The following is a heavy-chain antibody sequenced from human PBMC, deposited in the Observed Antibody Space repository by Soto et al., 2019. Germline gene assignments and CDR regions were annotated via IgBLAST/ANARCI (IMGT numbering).Heavy chain of an antibody. J-gene: IGHJ4*02. CDR2: MYYGVST. CDR1: GSSIIRRGYY. D-gene: IGHD3-3*02. V-gene: IGHV4-39*01. Sequence: ETLSLTCTVSGSSIIRRGYYWGWIRQPPGKGLEWIGSMYYGVSTYYNPSLKSRVTVSVDASKNQFPLNLSSVTAADTAVDYCARLPSRHLVDYWGQGTLVTVS. CDR3: ARLPSRHLVDY.